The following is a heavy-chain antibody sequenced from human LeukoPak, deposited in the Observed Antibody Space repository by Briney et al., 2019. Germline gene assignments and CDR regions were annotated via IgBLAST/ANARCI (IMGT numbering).Heavy chain of an antibody. CDR3: AKDLIVVVPAASFYGMDV. Sequence: GGSLRLSCAASGFTFSSYSMNWVRQAPGKGLEWVAVISYDGSNKYYADSVKGRFTISRDNSKNTLYLQMNSLRAEDTAVYYCAKDLIVVVPAASFYGMDVWGQGTTVTVSS. V-gene: IGHV3-30*18. CDR1: GFTFSSYS. CDR2: ISYDGSNK. J-gene: IGHJ6*02. D-gene: IGHD2-2*01.